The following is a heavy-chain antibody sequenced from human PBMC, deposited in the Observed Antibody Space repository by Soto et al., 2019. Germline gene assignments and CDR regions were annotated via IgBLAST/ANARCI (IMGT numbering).Heavy chain of an antibody. Sequence: GGSLRLSCAASGFTFSNAWMSWVRQAPGKGLEWVGRIKSKTDGGTTDYAAPVKGRFTISRDDSKNTLYLQMNSLKTEDTAVYYCTPPYYYGSGSYPSFDYWGQGTLVTVSS. D-gene: IGHD3-10*01. CDR3: TPPYYYGSGSYPSFDY. CDR1: GFTFSNAW. CDR2: IKSKTDGGTT. J-gene: IGHJ4*02. V-gene: IGHV3-15*01.